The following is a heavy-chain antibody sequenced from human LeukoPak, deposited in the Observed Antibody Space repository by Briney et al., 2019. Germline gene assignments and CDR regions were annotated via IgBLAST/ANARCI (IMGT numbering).Heavy chain of an antibody. CDR1: GFTFSSYS. J-gene: IGHJ4*02. CDR2: ISSSSSYI. V-gene: IGHV3-21*01. D-gene: IGHD6-25*01. CDR3: ARDRPPATGDY. Sequence: GGSPRLSCAASGFTFSSYSMNWVRQAPGKGLEWVSSISSSSSYIYYADSVKGRFTISRDNAKNSLYLQMNSLRAEDTAVYYCARDRPPATGDYWGQGTLVTVSS.